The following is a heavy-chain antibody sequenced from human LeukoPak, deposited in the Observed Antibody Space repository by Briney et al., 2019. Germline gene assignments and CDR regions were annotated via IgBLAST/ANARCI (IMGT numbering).Heavy chain of an antibody. Sequence: SETLSLTCTVSGGSISSSSYYWGWIRQPPGKGLEWIGRIYYSGSTYYNPSLKSRVTISVDTSKNQFSLKLSSVTAADTAVYYCARLSHDSRWYFDYWGQGTLVTVSS. CDR1: GGSISSSSYY. CDR3: ARLSHDSRWYFDY. CDR2: IYYSGST. J-gene: IGHJ4*02. V-gene: IGHV4-39*01. D-gene: IGHD4-23*01.